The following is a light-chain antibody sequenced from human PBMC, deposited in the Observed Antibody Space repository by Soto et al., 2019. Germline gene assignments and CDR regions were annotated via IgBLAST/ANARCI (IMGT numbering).Light chain of an antibody. CDR2: EVS. CDR1: SSDVGGYNY. CDR3: SSYTSSSTRV. Sequence: QSVLTQPASVSGSPGQSITIYCTGTSSDVGGYNYVSWYQQHPGKAPKLMIYEVSNRPSGVSNRFSGSKSGNTASLTIAGLQAEDEADYYCSSYTSSSTRVFGVGTKVTVL. J-gene: IGLJ3*02. V-gene: IGLV2-14*01.